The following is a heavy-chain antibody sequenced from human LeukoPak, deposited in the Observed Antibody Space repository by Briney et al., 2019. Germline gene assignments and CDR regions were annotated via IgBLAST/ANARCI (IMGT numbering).Heavy chain of an antibody. V-gene: IGHV4-4*07. CDR3: ARAVTIFGVVRVDAFDI. J-gene: IGHJ3*02. Sequence: PSETLSLTCTVSGGSISSYYWSWIRQPPGKGLEWIGRIYTSGSTNYNPSLKSRVTMSVDTSKNQFSLKLSSVTAADTAVYYCARAVTIFGVVRVDAFDIWGQGTMVTVSS. CDR1: GGSISSYY. CDR2: IYTSGST. D-gene: IGHD3-3*01.